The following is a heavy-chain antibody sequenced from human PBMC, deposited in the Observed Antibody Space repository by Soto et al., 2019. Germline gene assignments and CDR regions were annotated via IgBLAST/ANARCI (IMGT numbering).Heavy chain of an antibody. J-gene: IGHJ2*01. V-gene: IGHV3-30-3*01. CDR3: ARERQSLVMRSSGYYAGWYFDL. CDR2: ISYDGSNK. CDR1: GFTFSSYA. Sequence: QVQLVESGGGVVQPGRSLRLSCAASGFTFSSYAMHWVRQAPGKGLAWVAVISYDGSNKYYADSVKGRFTISRDNSKNTLYLPLNSLRAEYTAVYYCARERQSLVMRSSGYYAGWYFDLLGRGPLVTVSS. D-gene: IGHD3-22*01.